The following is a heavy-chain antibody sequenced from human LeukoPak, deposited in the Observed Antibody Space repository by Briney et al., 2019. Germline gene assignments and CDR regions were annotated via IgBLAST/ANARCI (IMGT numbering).Heavy chain of an antibody. D-gene: IGHD3-22*01. V-gene: IGHV3-74*01. Sequence: GGSLRLSCAASGFTFSSYWIHWVRHAPGKGLVWVSRINSDGSSTSYADSVKGRFTISRDNAKNTLYLQMNRLRAEDTAVYYCARREFYDSSSYPLVYSRQRTLVTVSS. CDR1: GFTFSSYW. J-gene: IGHJ4*02. CDR3: ARREFYDSSSYPLVY. CDR2: INSDGSST.